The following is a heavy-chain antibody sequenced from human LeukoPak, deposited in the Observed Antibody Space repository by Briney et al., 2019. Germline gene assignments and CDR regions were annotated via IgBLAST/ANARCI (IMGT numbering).Heavy chain of an antibody. CDR1: GFTFSIYW. J-gene: IGHJ6*03. V-gene: IGHV3-7*01. D-gene: IGHD6-13*01. CDR3: ARRDSSSWYNYYYYYYMDV. CDR2: IKQDGSEK. Sequence: RGSLRLSCAASGFTFSIYWMSWVRQAPGKGLEWVANIKQDGSEKYYVDSVKGRFTISRDIAKNSLYLQINSLRAEDTAVYYCARRDSSSWYNYYYYYYMDVWGKGTTVTVSS.